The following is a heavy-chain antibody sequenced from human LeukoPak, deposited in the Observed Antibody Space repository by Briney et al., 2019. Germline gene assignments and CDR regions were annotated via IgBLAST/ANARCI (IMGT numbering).Heavy chain of an antibody. D-gene: IGHD3-22*01. Sequence: PGGSLRLSCAASGFTFSNFAMSWVRQPPGKGLEWVSAITNSGGTTYYADSVKGRFTISRDNSMNTLYLQMNSLRAEDTAVYYCAKVFPYYDSSGRYFDYWGQGTLVTVSS. CDR1: GFTFSNFA. CDR3: AKVFPYYDSSGRYFDY. J-gene: IGHJ4*02. CDR2: ITNSGGTT. V-gene: IGHV3-23*01.